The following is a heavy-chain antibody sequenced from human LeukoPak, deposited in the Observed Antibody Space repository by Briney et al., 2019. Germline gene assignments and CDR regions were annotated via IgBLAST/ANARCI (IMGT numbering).Heavy chain of an antibody. CDR1: GGTFSSYA. CDR3: ARADGSSWSLYYYYYGMDV. V-gene: IGHV1-69*13. J-gene: IGHJ6*02. CDR2: IIPIFGTV. D-gene: IGHD6-13*01. Sequence: SVKVSCKASGGTFSSYAISWVRQAPGQGLEWMGGIIPIFGTVNYAQKFQGRVTITADESTSTAYMELSSLRSEDTAVYYCARADGSSWSLYYYYYGMDVWGQGTTVTVSS.